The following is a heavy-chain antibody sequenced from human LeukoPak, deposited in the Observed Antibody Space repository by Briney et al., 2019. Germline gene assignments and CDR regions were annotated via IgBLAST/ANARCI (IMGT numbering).Heavy chain of an antibody. Sequence: VASVKVSCKASGYTFTSYYMHWVRQAPGQGLEWMGIINPSGGSTSYAQKFQGRVTMTRDMSTSTVYMELSSLRSEDTAVYYCARAPWGSYWGGDAFDIWGQGTMVTVSS. J-gene: IGHJ3*02. CDR1: GYTFTSYY. V-gene: IGHV1-46*01. CDR2: INPSGGST. D-gene: IGHD1-26*01. CDR3: ARAPWGSYWGGDAFDI.